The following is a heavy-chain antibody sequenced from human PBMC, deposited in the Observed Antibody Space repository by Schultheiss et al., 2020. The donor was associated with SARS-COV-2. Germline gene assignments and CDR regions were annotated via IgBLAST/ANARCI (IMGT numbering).Heavy chain of an antibody. Sequence: GGSLRLSCAASGFTFSNYWMSWVRQAPGKGLEWVANIKQDESEKYYVDSVKGRFTISRDNAKNSLYLQMNSLRAEDTAVYYCAREKTWIQLWEPFTHYGMDVWGQGTTVTVSS. V-gene: IGHV3-7*01. CDR1: GFTFSNYW. CDR3: AREKTWIQLWEPFTHYGMDV. CDR2: IKQDESEK. J-gene: IGHJ6*02. D-gene: IGHD5-18*01.